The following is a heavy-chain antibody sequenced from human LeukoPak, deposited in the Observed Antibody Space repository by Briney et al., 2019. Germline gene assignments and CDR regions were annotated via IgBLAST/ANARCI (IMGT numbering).Heavy chain of an antibody. CDR2: FDPEDGET. D-gene: IGHD4-23*01. CDR3: ATLLPNDNSPKRNPPDY. Sequence: ASVKVSCKVSGYTLTELSMHWVRQAPGKGLEWMGGFDPEDGETIYAQKLQGRVTMTEDTSTDTAYMELSSLRSEDTAVYYCATLLPNDNSPKRNPPDYWGQGTLVTVSS. CDR1: GYTLTELS. V-gene: IGHV1-24*01. J-gene: IGHJ4*02.